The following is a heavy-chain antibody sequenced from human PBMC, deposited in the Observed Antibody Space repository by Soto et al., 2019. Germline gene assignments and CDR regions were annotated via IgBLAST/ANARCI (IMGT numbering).Heavy chain of an antibody. J-gene: IGHJ4*02. CDR2: IRSKAYGGTT. CDR3: TRAEHIVATIGYYFDY. D-gene: IGHD5-12*01. V-gene: IGHV3-49*03. CDR1: GFNFGNYA. Sequence: GVLRISGKASGFNFGNYAMSWFRQAPGKGLEWVGFIRSKAYGGTTEYAASVKGRFTISRDDSKSIAYLQMNSLKTEDTAVYYCTRAEHIVATIGYYFDYWGQGTLVTVSS.